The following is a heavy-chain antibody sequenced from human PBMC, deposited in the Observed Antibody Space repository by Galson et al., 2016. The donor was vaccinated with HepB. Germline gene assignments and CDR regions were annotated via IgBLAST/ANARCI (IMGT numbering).Heavy chain of an antibody. D-gene: IGHD7-27*01. CDR3: VKDPNWEAGC. J-gene: IGHJ4*02. CDR1: GFTFSNHD. Sequence: SLRLSCAASGFTFSNHDINWVRQAPVKGLEYISNINYRGDSTSYVHSVKGRFTISRNNSRNTLYLQMDDLRAEDTAIYYCVKDPNWEAGCWGRGTPVTVSS. V-gene: IGHV3-23*01. CDR2: INYRGDST.